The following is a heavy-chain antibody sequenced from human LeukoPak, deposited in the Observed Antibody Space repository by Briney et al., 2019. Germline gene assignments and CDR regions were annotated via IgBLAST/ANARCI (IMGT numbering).Heavy chain of an antibody. CDR2: INPNSGDT. CDR3: ARYYCSSTSCLFDY. J-gene: IGHJ4*02. V-gene: IGHV1-2*06. CDR1: GYTFTGYH. D-gene: IGHD2-2*01. Sequence: ASVKVSCKSSGYTFTGYHMHWVRQAPGQGLEWMGRINPNSGDTNNAQKFQGRVTMTRDTSISTAYMDLSRLTSDDTAVYYCARYYCSSTSCLFDYWGQGTLVTVSS.